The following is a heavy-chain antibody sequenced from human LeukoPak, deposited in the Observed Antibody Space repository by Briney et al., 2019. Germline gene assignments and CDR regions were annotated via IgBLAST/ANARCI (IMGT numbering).Heavy chain of an antibody. Sequence: GGSLRLSCAASGFTFSSYWMSWVRQAPGKGLEWVSSISSSSSYIYYADSVKGRFTISRDNSKNTLYLQMNSLRAEDTAVYYCARGGNTIFGVVIHDAFDIWGQGTMVTVSS. D-gene: IGHD3-3*01. CDR1: GFTFSSYW. CDR2: ISSSSSYI. CDR3: ARGGNTIFGVVIHDAFDI. J-gene: IGHJ3*02. V-gene: IGHV3-21*01.